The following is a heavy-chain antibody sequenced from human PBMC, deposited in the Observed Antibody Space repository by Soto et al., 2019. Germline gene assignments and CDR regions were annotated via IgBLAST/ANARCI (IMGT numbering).Heavy chain of an antibody. CDR2: IKSKTDGGTT. CDR1: GFTFSNAW. J-gene: IGHJ6*02. Sequence: EVQLVESGGGLVKPGGSLRLSCAASGFTFSNAWMSWVRQAPGKGLEWVGRIKSKTDGGTTDYAAPAKGRFTISRDDSKNTLYLQMNSLKTEDTAVYYCTTVQYVFREVYYYYGMDVWGQGTTVTVSS. D-gene: IGHD2-21*01. CDR3: TTVQYVFREVYYYYGMDV. V-gene: IGHV3-15*01.